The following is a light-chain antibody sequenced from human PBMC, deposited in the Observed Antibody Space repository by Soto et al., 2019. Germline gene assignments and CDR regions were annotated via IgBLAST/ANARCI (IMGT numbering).Light chain of an antibody. CDR2: GAS. CDR1: PSVSSN. CDR3: QQYNNWPPWT. V-gene: IGKV3-15*01. Sequence: EIVMTQSPSTLSVSPGERATRSCSASPSVSSNLAWYQQKPGQAPRLLIYGASTRATGITARFSGSGSATAFTLTSSSLQFDDFAVHYYQQYNNWPPWTFGQGTKVEIK. J-gene: IGKJ1*01.